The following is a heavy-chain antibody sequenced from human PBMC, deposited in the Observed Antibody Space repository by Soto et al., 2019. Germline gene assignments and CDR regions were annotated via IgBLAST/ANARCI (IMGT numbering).Heavy chain of an antibody. CDR1: GFSLNTDGVG. J-gene: IGHJ4*02. Sequence: QITLKESGPALVKPTQTLTLTCTISGFSLNTDGVGVGWIRQPPGKALEWLAFIYWSDEKRYSPSLETRLTINKATYRHQVGLTIENMDSLDTATYYGVRRPPYTNDLDYWGRGTLVTVSS. CDR3: VRRPPYTNDLDY. V-gene: IGHV2-5*01. D-gene: IGHD1-1*01. CDR2: IYWSDEK.